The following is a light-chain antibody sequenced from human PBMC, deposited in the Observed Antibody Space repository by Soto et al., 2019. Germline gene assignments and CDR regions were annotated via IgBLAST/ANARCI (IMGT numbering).Light chain of an antibody. J-gene: IGKJ5*01. V-gene: IGKV3-11*01. CDR2: EAS. CDR3: QQRSNWPLLT. Sequence: ETVLTQSPATLSLSPGERATLSCRASRGISSYLGWYQQKPGQPPRLLIYEASNRATGIPARFSGSGSGTDSTLTISSLEPEDFAVYYCQQRSNWPLLTFGGGTRLEIK. CDR1: RGISSY.